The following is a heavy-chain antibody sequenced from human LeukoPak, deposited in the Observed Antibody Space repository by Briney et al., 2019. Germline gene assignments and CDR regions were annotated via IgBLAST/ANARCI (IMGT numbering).Heavy chain of an antibody. J-gene: IGHJ5*02. CDR1: GFTFSSYS. CDR3: AREYYYDSSGYSS. CDR2: ISSSSSYI. D-gene: IGHD3-22*01. V-gene: IGHV3-21*01. Sequence: GGSLRLSWAASGFTFSSYSMDWVRQAPGKGLEWVSSISSSSSYIYYADSVKGRFPISRDKAKNSVYLQMNSLRAEDTVVYYCAREYYYDSSGYSSWGQGTLVTVSS.